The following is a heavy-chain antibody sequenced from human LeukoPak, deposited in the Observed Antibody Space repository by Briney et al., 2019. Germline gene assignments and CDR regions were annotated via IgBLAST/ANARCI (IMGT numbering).Heavy chain of an antibody. D-gene: IGHD5-12*01. CDR2: IYTGGST. Sequence: PGGSLRLSCAASGFTVSSNYMNWVRQAPGKGLEWVSVIYTGGSTYYADSVKGRFTISRDNSKNTLYLQMNSLRAEDTAVYYCARDLSADSGYGYYYYYMGVWGKGTTVTVSS. CDR1: GFTVSSNY. V-gene: IGHV3-53*01. J-gene: IGHJ6*03. CDR3: ARDLSADSGYGYYYYYMGV.